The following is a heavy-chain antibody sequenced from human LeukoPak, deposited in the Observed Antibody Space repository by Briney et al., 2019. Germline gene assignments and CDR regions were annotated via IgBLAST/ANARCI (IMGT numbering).Heavy chain of an antibody. Sequence: ASVTVSCKASGYTFTGYYMHWVRQAPGQGLEWMGWINPNSGGTNYAQKFQGRVTMTRDTSISTAYMELSRLRSDDTAVYYCARDSPRWLQLDYWGQGTLVTVSS. V-gene: IGHV1-2*02. CDR3: ARDSPRWLQLDY. J-gene: IGHJ4*02. CDR1: GYTFTGYY. CDR2: INPNSGGT. D-gene: IGHD5-24*01.